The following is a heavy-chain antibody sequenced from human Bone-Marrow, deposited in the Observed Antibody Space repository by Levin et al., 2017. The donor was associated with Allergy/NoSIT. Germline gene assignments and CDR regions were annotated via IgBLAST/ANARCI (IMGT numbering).Heavy chain of an antibody. CDR3: AKWVRGSDGGWFFDF. Sequence: GGSLRLSCAASGFTFSSYAMTWVRQAPGKGLEWISGLSGRGETTYYADSVKGRFTISRDNDKNTLFLQMNSLRTEDTALFYCAKWVRGSDGGWFFDFWGRGTLVTVSS. CDR2: LSGRGETT. D-gene: IGHD3-16*01. CDR1: GFTFSSYA. V-gene: IGHV3-23*01. J-gene: IGHJ2*01.